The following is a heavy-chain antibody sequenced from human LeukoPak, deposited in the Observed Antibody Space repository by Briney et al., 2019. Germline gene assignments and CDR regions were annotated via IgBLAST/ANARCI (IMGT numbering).Heavy chain of an antibody. V-gene: IGHV1-69*13. CDR1: GGTFSSYA. D-gene: IGHD3-9*01. J-gene: IGHJ6*04. CDR2: IIPIFGTA. Sequence: SVKVSCKASGGTFSSYAISWVRQAPGQGLEWMGGIIPIFGTANYAQKFQGRVTITADESTSTAYMELSSLRSEDTAVYYCARYYDILTGSIPQLPGYYYYYGMDVWGKGTTVTVSS. CDR3: ARYYDILTGSIPQLPGYYYYYGMDV.